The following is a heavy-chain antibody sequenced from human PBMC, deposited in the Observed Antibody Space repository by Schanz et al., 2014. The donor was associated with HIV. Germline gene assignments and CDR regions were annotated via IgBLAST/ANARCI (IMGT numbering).Heavy chain of an antibody. CDR2: IWYDGSSK. CDR3: AKDEGGGYYYYGMDV. J-gene: IGHJ6*02. D-gene: IGHD3-16*01. CDR1: GFTFSSYV. V-gene: IGHV3-33*06. Sequence: QVQLVESGGGVVQPGRSLRLSCAASGFTFSSYVMHWVRQAPGKGLEWVTVIWYDGSSKYYADSVKGRFTISRDNSKNTLYLQMNSLRAEDTAVYYCAKDEGGGYYYYGMDVWGQGTTVTVSS.